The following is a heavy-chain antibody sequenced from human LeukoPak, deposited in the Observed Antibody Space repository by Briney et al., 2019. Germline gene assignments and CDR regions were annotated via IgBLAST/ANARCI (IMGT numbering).Heavy chain of an antibody. V-gene: IGHV3-30-3*01. J-gene: IGHJ4*02. CDR1: GFTFSSYA. D-gene: IGHD5-18*01. CDR3: ARDLYSYGYYYFDY. CDR2: ISYDGSNK. Sequence: GGSLRLSYAASGFTFSSYAMHWVRQAPGKGLEWVSIISYDGSNKYYADSMKGRFTISRDNSKNTLYLQMNSLRAEDTAVYYCARDLYSYGYYYFDYWGQGTLVTVSS.